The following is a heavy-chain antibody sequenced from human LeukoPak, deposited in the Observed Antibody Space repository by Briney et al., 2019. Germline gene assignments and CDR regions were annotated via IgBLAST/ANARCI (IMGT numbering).Heavy chain of an antibody. CDR1: GFTFSTYA. V-gene: IGHV3-23*01. J-gene: IGHJ5*02. CDR3: AKDRDSNRFDP. Sequence: SGGSLRLSCAASGFTFSTYAMTWVRQAPGKGLEWVSGITAGGSSTYYADSVKGRFTISRDNSKSTLYLQMNSLRAEDTAVYYCAKDRDSNRFDPWGQGTLVTVSS. D-gene: IGHD3-10*01. CDR2: ITAGGSST.